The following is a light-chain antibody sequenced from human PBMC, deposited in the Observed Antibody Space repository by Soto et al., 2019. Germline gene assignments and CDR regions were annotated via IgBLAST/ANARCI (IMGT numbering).Light chain of an antibody. CDR3: ATWDDSLNGFI. J-gene: IGLJ2*01. Sequence: QSVLTQPPSASGTLGRTVTMSCSGSTSNIGSNTVTWYQQFPGSAPKVLIYVNNQRRSGVPDRFSGSKSGTSAFLAITGLQSEDEADYYCATWDDSLNGFIFGGGTNLTVL. CDR1: TSNIGSNT. V-gene: IGLV1-44*01. CDR2: VNN.